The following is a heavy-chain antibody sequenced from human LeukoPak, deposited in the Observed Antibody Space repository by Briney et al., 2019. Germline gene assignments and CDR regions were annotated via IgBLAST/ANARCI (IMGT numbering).Heavy chain of an antibody. Sequence: PGGSLRLSCAASGFTFSSYGMHWVRQAPGKGLEWVAVISSDGSNKYYADSVKGRFTISRDNSKNTVYLQMNSLRAEDTAVYYCAKQDIVVVPAASAFGTRFDYWGQGTLVTVSS. D-gene: IGHD2-2*01. CDR2: ISSDGSNK. J-gene: IGHJ4*02. CDR3: AKQDIVVVPAASAFGTRFDY. V-gene: IGHV3-30*18. CDR1: GFTFSSYG.